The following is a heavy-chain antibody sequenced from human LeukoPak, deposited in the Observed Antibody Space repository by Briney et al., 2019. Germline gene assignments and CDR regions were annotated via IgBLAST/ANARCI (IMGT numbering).Heavy chain of an antibody. J-gene: IGHJ4*02. CDR1: GYTFPSYD. Sequence: GGSVKVSCKGSGYTFPSYDINWGRPATGQGLEWMGWMNPNSGNTGYAQKFQGRVTMTRNTSISTAYMELSSLRSEDTAVYYCARGGLQSFDYWGQGTLVTVSS. D-gene: IGHD4-11*01. CDR3: ARGGLQSFDY. CDR2: MNPNSGNT. V-gene: IGHV1-8*01.